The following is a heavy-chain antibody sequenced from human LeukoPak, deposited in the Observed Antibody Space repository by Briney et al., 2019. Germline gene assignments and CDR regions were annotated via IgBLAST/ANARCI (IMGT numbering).Heavy chain of an antibody. J-gene: IGHJ4*02. Sequence: PSGGSLRLSCAASGFTVSSNYMSWVRQAPGKGLEWVSVIYSGGSTYYADSVKGRFTISRDNSKNTLYLQMNSLRAEDTAVYYCARDRLRYFDYWGQGTLVTVSS. D-gene: IGHD3-9*01. CDR1: GFTVSSNY. V-gene: IGHV3-66*01. CDR3: ARDRLRYFDY. CDR2: IYSGGST.